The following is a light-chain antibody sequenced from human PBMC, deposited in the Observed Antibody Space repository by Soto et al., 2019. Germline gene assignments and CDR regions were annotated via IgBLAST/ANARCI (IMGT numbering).Light chain of an antibody. Sequence: PVLTQPPSVSGAPGQRVTISCTGNSSNIGAGYYVHWYQQLPGTAPKLVIFGNSNRPSGVPDRFSGSKSGTSASLAITGLQAEDEADYFCQSYDSSLSGSVFGPGTKVTVL. CDR2: GNS. CDR1: SSNIGAGYY. J-gene: IGLJ1*01. CDR3: QSYDSSLSGSV. V-gene: IGLV1-40*01.